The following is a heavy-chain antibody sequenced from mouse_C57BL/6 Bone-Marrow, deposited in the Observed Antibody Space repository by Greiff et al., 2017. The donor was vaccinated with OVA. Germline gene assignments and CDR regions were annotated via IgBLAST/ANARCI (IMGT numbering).Heavy chain of an antibody. J-gene: IGHJ4*01. Sequence: QVQLKQPGAELVRPGSSVKLSCKASGYTFTSYWMHWVKQRPIQGLEWIGNIDPSDSETHYNQKFKDKATLTVDKSSSTAYMQLSSLTSEDSAVYYCARYRYYVAMDYWGQGTSVTVSS. CDR1: GYTFTSYW. V-gene: IGHV1-52*01. CDR2: IDPSDSET. CDR3: ARYRYYVAMDY. D-gene: IGHD1-1*01.